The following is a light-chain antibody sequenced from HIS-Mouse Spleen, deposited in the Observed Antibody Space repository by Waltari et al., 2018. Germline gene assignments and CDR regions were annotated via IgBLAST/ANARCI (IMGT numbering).Light chain of an antibody. CDR3: YSTDSSGNHRV. V-gene: IGLV3-10*01. CDR2: EDS. Sequence: SYELTQPPPVSVSPAQPARITCSGDALPKKYAYWYQQKSGQAPVLVIYEDSKRPSGIPERFSGSSSGTMATLTISGAQVEDEADYYCYSTDSSGNHRVFGGGTKLTVL. CDR1: ALPKKY. J-gene: IGLJ2*01.